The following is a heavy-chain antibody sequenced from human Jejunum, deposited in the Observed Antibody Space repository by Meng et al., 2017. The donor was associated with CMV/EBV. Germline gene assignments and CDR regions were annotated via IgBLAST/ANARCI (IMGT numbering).Heavy chain of an antibody. V-gene: IGHV1-18*01. CDR2: ISAYNGNT. D-gene: IGHD1-26*01. CDR1: GYTFTNYG. CDR3: ARVEVGITSGDY. Sequence: VQAGGEVKKPGASVKVSCKASGYTFTNYGITGVRQAPGQGLEWMGWISAYNGNTNYAQTLQGRVTMTTDTSTSTAYMELGSLRSDDTAVYYCARVEVGITSGDYWGQGTLVTVSS. J-gene: IGHJ4*02.